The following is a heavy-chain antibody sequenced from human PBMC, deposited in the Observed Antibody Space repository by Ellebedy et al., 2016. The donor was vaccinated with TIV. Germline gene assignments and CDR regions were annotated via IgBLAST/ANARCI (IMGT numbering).Heavy chain of an antibody. Sequence: PGGSLRLSCAASGLTVSNNYMRWIRQAPGKGLAWVALIYSGGDTYYSDSVKGRFTISRDSSKNTVYLQMTNLRVEDTAGYYCARDRHCVADRCYSVWGQGTLVTVSS. CDR3: ARDRHCVADRCYSV. CDR2: IYSGGDT. V-gene: IGHV3-53*01. J-gene: IGHJ4*02. D-gene: IGHD2-15*01. CDR1: GLTVSNNY.